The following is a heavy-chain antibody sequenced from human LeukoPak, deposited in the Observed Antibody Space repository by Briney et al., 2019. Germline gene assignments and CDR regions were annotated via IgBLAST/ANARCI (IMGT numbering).Heavy chain of an antibody. Sequence: PSETLSLTCSVSNGSISTTYWSWIRQPPGKGLEWIGNIHYSGNTNYNSSLKSRVTISVDTSKNQFFLKMISVTTADTAVYFCARGGWFHDRWGQGTLVTVSS. CDR3: ARGGWFHDR. J-gene: IGHJ5*02. CDR1: NGSISTTY. V-gene: IGHV4-59*01. D-gene: IGHD6-19*01. CDR2: IHYSGNT.